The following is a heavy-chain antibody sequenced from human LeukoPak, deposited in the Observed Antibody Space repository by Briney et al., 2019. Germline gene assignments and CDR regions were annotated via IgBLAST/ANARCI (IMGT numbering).Heavy chain of an antibody. J-gene: IGHJ4*02. CDR1: GFTFSSYS. CDR2: IYSGGST. V-gene: IGHV3-66*01. CDR3: ARAPTWELPSDY. Sequence: GGSLRLSCAASGFTFSSYSMNWVRQAPGKGLGWVSVIYSGGSTFYTDSVKGRFTVSRDSSRNTVYLQMNSLRAEDTAVYYCARAPTWELPSDYWGQGTLVTVSS. D-gene: IGHD1-26*01.